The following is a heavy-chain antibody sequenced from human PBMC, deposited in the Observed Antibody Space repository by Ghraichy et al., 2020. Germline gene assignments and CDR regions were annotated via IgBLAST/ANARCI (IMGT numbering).Heavy chain of an antibody. CDR1: GCTFTSYF. CDR2: IFPPFGTA. J-gene: IGHJ6*02. CDR3: VRHRKTGTTGEYYYGLDV. V-gene: IGHV1-69*05. Sequence: SVKVSCKASGCTFTSYFISWVRQAPGQGLEWMGGIFPPFGTANYAQKFQGRVTITTDKSTGTAYMELSSLRSEDTAMYYCVRHRKTGTTGEYYYGLDVWGQGTTILVSS. D-gene: IGHD1-1*01.